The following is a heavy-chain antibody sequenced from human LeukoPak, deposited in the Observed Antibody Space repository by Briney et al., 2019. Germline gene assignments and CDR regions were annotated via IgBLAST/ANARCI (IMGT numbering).Heavy chain of an antibody. CDR1: GFTFSSYG. CDR2: ISYDGSNK. V-gene: IGHV3-30*18. Sequence: PGGSLRLSCAASGFTFSSYGMHWVRQAPGKGLEWVAVISYDGSNKYYADSVKGRFTISRDNSKNTLYLQMNSLRAEDTAVYYCAKDRAAAGSRLIDYWGQGTLVTVSS. D-gene: IGHD6-13*01. CDR3: AKDRAAAGSRLIDY. J-gene: IGHJ4*02.